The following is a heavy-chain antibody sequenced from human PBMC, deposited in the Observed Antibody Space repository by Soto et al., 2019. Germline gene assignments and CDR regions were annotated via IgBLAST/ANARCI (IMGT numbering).Heavy chain of an antibody. J-gene: IGHJ4*02. Sequence: QVHLVQSGAEVKKPGASVKVSCKASGYIFINYYIHWLRQAPGQGLEWIGIINPNVGSRKHAQKFGGRVTMARDTSTRTASMDLSSLRSDDTAVYYCSRDLAAADYWGQGTLVTVSS. V-gene: IGHV1-46*01. CDR3: SRDLAAADY. CDR1: GYIFINYY. D-gene: IGHD6-13*01. CDR2: INPNVGSR.